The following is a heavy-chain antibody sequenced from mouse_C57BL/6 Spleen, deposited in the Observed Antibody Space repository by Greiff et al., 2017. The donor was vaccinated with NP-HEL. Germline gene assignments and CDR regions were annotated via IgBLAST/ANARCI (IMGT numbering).Heavy chain of an antibody. Sequence: DVMLVESEGGLVQPGSSMKLSCTASGFTFSDYYMAWVRQVPEKGLEWVANINYDGRSTYYLDSLKSRFIISRDNAKNMLYLQMISLKSEDTATYYCARERSYGNLGAMDYWGQGTSVTVSS. CDR1: GFTFSDYY. V-gene: IGHV5-16*01. D-gene: IGHD2-1*01. CDR3: ARERSYGNLGAMDY. CDR2: INYDGRST. J-gene: IGHJ4*01.